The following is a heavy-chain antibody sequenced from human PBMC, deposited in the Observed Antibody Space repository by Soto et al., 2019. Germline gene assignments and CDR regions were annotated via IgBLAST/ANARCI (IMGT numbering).Heavy chain of an antibody. Sequence: GSLRLSCAASGFTVTSNYMSWVRQAPGKGLEWVSVIYSSGNTYHADSVKGRFIISRGNSKNTVYLQMNSLRAEDTAVYYCARVKSDSPGYYTFNYWGQGTLVTVSS. D-gene: IGHD3-22*01. CDR3: ARVKSDSPGYYTFNY. CDR2: IYSSGNT. J-gene: IGHJ4*02. V-gene: IGHV3-53*01. CDR1: GFTVTSNY.